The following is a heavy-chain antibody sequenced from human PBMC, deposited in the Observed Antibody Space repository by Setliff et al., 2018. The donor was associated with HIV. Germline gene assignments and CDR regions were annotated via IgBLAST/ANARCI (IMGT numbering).Heavy chain of an antibody. D-gene: IGHD6-13*01. V-gene: IGHV1-18*01. CDR3: AKDISASSLYYYVMDV. CDR2: ISAYTGKT. CDR1: GYSFSSHG. J-gene: IGHJ6*02. Sequence: ASVKVSCKTSGYSFSSHGVSWVRQAPGQGLEWVGWISAYTGKTKYAQNVQGRVTLTTDTSTSTAYMELRSLRPDDPAVYYCAKDISASSLYYYVMDVWGQGTTVTIS.